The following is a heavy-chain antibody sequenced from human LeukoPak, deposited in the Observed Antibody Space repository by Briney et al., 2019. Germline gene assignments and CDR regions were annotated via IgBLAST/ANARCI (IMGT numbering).Heavy chain of an antibody. CDR1: GYTVTGYY. D-gene: IGHD3-10*01. V-gene: IGHV1-2*06. Sequence: ASVKVSCKASGYTVTGYYMYWVRQAPGQWLEWMGRTNPNSGGTNYAQKFQGRVTMTRDTSISTAYMELSRLRSDDTAVYYCARDRPMVRGVTTNWFDPWGQGTLVTVSS. CDR2: TNPNSGGT. CDR3: ARDRPMVRGVTTNWFDP. J-gene: IGHJ5*02.